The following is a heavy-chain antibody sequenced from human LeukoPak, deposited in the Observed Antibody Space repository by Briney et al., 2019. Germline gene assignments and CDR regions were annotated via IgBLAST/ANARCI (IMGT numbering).Heavy chain of an antibody. CDR1: GFTFSNYA. CDR2: ISDTGSAT. CDR3: ANLGKYCSGSSCYR. Sequence: GGSLRLSCSASGFTFSNYAMSWVRQAPGKGLDWVSAISDTGSATYYADSVRGRFTISRDNSINTVYLQMNSLRAEDTAVYYCANLGKYCSGSSCYRWGQGTLVTVSS. J-gene: IGHJ4*02. D-gene: IGHD2-2*02. V-gene: IGHV3-23*01.